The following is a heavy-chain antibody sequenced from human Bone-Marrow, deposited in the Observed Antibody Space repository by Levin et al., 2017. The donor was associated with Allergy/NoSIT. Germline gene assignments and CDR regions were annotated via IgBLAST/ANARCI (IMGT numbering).Heavy chain of an antibody. Sequence: PGGSLRLSCAASGFSFSDYAMHWVRQAPGKGLDYVSTISSNGVITYYSKSVKGRFTISRDNSKSALFLQMGSLTTDDMAVYYCARGGTTVFDWFDPWGQGTLVTVSS. CDR1: GFSFSDYA. CDR2: ISSNGVIT. CDR3: ARGGTTVFDWFDP. V-gene: IGHV3-64*01. D-gene: IGHD4-17*01. J-gene: IGHJ5*02.